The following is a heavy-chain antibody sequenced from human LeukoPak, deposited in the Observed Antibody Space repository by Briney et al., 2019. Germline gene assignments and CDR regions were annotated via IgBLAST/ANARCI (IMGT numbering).Heavy chain of an antibody. V-gene: IGHV3-53*01. D-gene: IGHD3-10*01. CDR1: GFTVSSNY. CDR2: IYSGGST. J-gene: IGHJ3*02. Sequence: GGSLRLSCAASGFTVSSNYMSWVRQAPGKGLEWVSVIYSGGSTYYADSVKGRFTISRDNSKNTLYLQMNSLRAEDTAVYYCAKDSSSAYYGSGSYYKGDAFDIWGQGTMVTVSS. CDR3: AKDSSSAYYGSGSYYKGDAFDI.